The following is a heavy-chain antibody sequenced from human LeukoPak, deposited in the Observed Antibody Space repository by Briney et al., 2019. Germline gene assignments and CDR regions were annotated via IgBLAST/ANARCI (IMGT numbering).Heavy chain of an antibody. CDR3: AILSVVVVNDAFDI. D-gene: IGHD2-21*01. CDR2: IKHDGSEK. Sequence: GGSLRLSCAASGLTFSNYWMSWVRQGPGKGLEWVANIKHDGSEKYYIDSVKGRFTISRDNAKNSVYLQMNRLRAEDTAVYYCAILSVVVVNDAFDIWGQGTMVTVSS. J-gene: IGHJ3*02. V-gene: IGHV3-7*01. CDR1: GLTFSNYW.